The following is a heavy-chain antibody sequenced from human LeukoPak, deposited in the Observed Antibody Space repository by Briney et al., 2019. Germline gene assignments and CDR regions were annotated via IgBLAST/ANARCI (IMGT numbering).Heavy chain of an antibody. CDR2: IYYSGST. CDR1: GGSISSHY. Sequence: SETLSLTCTVSGGSISSHYWSWIRQPPGKGLEWIGYIYYSGSTYYNPSLKSRVTISVDTSKNQFSLKLSSVTAADTAVYYCARGMGYYDILTGYSEEDAFDIWGQGTMVTVSS. V-gene: IGHV4-59*11. CDR3: ARGMGYYDILTGYSEEDAFDI. J-gene: IGHJ3*02. D-gene: IGHD3-9*01.